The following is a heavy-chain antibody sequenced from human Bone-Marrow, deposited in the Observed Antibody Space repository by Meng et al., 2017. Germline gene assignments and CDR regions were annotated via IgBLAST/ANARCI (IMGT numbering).Heavy chain of an antibody. V-gene: IGHV3-11*01. Sequence: VQLVESGGGSVQPGGSLRLPCVASGYIFSDHYMDWFRQAPGKGLEWVSYISGSGSIKYFADSVKGRFTISRDNAKNSLYLQMNTLRAEDTAVYYCARERSSRFDYWGQGTLVTVSS. D-gene: IGHD6-13*01. CDR3: ARERSSRFDY. CDR1: GYIFSDHY. J-gene: IGHJ4*02. CDR2: ISGSGSIK.